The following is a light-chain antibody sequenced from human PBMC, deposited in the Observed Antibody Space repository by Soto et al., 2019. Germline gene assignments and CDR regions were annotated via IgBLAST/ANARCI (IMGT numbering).Light chain of an antibody. J-gene: IGKJ4*01. CDR1: QSVSSY. CDR2: DAS. CDR3: QQELT. V-gene: IGKV3-11*01. Sequence: EIVLTQSPATLSLSPGERATLFCRASQSVSSYLAWYQQKPGQAPRLLIYDASNRATGIPARFSGSGSGTDFTLTISSLEPEDFAVYYCQQELTFGGGTKVDIK.